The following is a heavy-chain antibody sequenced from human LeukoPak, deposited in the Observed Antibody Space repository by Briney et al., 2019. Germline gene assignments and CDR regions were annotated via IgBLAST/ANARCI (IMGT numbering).Heavy chain of an antibody. CDR2: VTASAGNT. D-gene: IGHD3-10*01. J-gene: IGHJ6*02. CDR1: GLTFSSYA. V-gene: IGHV3-23*01. Sequence: GGSLRLSCAASGLTFSSYAMSWVRQAPGKGLEWVSAVTASAGNTYYADSVKGRFTISRDNSKNTLYLQVTSLRAEDTAVYYCAKGDYYGSGSFFKNGMDVWGQGTTVTVSS. CDR3: AKGDYYGSGSFFKNGMDV.